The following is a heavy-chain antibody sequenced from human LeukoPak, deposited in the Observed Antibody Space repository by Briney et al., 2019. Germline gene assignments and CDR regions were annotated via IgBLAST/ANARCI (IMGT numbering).Heavy chain of an antibody. Sequence: ASVKVSCKASGYTFTGYYMHWVRQAPGQGLEWMGWINPNSGGTNYAQKFQGRVTMTRDTSISTAYMELSRLRSDDTAVYYCARGPRRDGYNFWQGPKYYFDYWGQGTLVTVSS. V-gene: IGHV1-2*02. D-gene: IGHD5-24*01. CDR1: GYTFTGYY. CDR2: INPNSGGT. CDR3: ARGPRRDGYNFWQGPKYYFDY. J-gene: IGHJ4*02.